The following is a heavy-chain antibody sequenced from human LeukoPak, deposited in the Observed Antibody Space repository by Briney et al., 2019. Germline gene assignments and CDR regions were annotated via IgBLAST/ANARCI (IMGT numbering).Heavy chain of an antibody. CDR2: INHSGST. J-gene: IGHJ4*02. D-gene: IGHD2-2*01. CDR1: GGSFSGYY. CDR3: ARYRRSTSCHDY. V-gene: IGHV4-34*01. Sequence: PSETLSLTCAVYGGSFSGYYWSWIRQPPGKGLEWIGEINHSGSTNYSPPLKSRVTISVDTSKNQFSLKLSSVTAADTAVYYCARYRRSTSCHDYWGQGTLVTVSS.